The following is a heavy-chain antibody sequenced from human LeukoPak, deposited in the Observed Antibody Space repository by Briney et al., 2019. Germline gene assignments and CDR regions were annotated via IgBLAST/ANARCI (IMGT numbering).Heavy chain of an antibody. J-gene: IGHJ6*02. V-gene: IGHV3-23*01. CDR2: ISGSGGST. Sequence: GESLRLSCAASGFTFSSYAMSWVRQAPGKGLEWVSAISGSGGSTYYADSVKGRFTISRDNSKNTLYLQMNSLRAEDTAVYYCAKYYYDSSGYYFDYYYYGMDVWGQGTTVTVSS. D-gene: IGHD3-22*01. CDR3: AKYYYDSSGYYFDYYYYGMDV. CDR1: GFTFSSYA.